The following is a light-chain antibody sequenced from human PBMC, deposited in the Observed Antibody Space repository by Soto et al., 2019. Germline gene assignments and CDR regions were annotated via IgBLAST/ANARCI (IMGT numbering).Light chain of an antibody. CDR2: GAS. J-gene: IGKJ1*01. CDR1: QSVSNNY. Sequence: EILLTQSPGTLSLSPGERATLSCRASQSVSNNYLAWYQQKPGQAPRLLIYGASNRATGIPDRFSGGGSGNDLTLTISRRKRYDFAEYYCQQNGISGTFGQGTKVDI. CDR3: QQNGISGT. V-gene: IGKV3-20*01.